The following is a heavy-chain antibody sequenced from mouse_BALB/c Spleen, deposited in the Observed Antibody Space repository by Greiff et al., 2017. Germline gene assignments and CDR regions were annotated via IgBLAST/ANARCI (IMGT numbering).Heavy chain of an antibody. D-gene: IGHD1-1*01. CDR2: ISYSGST. CDR1: GYSITSDYA. V-gene: IGHV3-2*02. CDR3: ARWIYYYGSSYWYFDV. Sequence: EVMLVESGPGLVKPSQSLSLTCTVTGYSITSDYAWNWIRQFPGNKLEWMGYISYSGSTSYNPSLKSRISITRDTSKNQFFLQLNSVTTEDTATYYCARWIYYYGSSYWYFDVWGAGTTVTVSS. J-gene: IGHJ1*01.